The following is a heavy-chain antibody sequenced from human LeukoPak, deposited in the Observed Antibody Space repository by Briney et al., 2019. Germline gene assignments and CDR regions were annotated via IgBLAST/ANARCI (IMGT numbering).Heavy chain of an antibody. CDR2: ISSSRTI. CDR3: VREGGRYYYDSTGEDY. CDR1: GFTLSDYS. V-gene: IGHV3-69-1*01. D-gene: IGHD3-22*01. J-gene: IGHJ4*02. Sequence: GGSLRLSCAVSGFTLSDYSMNWVRQAPGKGLEWVSYISSSRTIKYADFVRGRFTVSRDNAKKSLHLQMNNLTSEDTAVYFCVREGGRYYYDSTGEDYWGQGTLVTVSS.